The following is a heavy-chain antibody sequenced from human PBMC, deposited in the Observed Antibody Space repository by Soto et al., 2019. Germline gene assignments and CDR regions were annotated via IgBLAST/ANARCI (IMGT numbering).Heavy chain of an antibody. J-gene: IGHJ4*02. CDR2: ISYDGSNK. CDR3: ARGDDYYDNYFDY. CDR1: GFTFSSYA. D-gene: IGHD3-22*01. V-gene: IGHV3-30-3*01. Sequence: QVQLVESGGGVVQPGRSLRLSCAASGFTFSSYAMHWVRQAPGKGLEWVAVISYDGSNKYYADSVKGRFTISRDTSKKTLYLQMNSLRAEDTDVYYCARGDDYYDNYFDYWGQGTLVTVSS.